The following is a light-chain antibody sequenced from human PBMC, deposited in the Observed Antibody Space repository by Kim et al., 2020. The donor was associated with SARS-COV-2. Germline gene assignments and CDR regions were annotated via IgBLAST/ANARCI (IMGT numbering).Light chain of an antibody. J-gene: IGKJ2*01. CDR2: AAS. CDR3: LQHNSYPYS. V-gene: IGKV1-17*01. Sequence: SASVGDRVTLTCRASQGIRNDLGWYQQKPGTAPTRLIYAASSLQSGVPSSFSGSGSGTAFTLSISSLQPEDFATYYCLQHNSYPYSFGQGTKLEI. CDR1: QGIRND.